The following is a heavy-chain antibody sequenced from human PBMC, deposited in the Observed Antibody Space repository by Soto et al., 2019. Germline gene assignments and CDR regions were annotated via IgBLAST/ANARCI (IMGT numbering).Heavy chain of an antibody. Sequence: EVQLVESGGGLVKPGGFLRLSCAASGFTFSNAWMSWVRQAAGKGLEWVGRIKSKTDGGTTDYAAPVKGRFTISRDDSKNTLYLQMNSLKTEDAAVYYCTTDPSFYDFWSGYYPHYYYYYMDVWGKGTTVTVSS. CDR1: GFTFSNAW. CDR3: TTDPSFYDFWSGYYPHYYYYYMDV. CDR2: IKSKTDGGTT. V-gene: IGHV3-15*01. J-gene: IGHJ6*03. D-gene: IGHD3-3*01.